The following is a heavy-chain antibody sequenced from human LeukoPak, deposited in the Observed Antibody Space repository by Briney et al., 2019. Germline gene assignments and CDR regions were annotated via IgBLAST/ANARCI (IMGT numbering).Heavy chain of an antibody. CDR3: ARGTYSSNDY. Sequence: SETLSLTCTASGGSISGSSYYWGWIRQPPGKGLEWIGSIYYSGSTYYNPSLKSRVTISVDTSKNQFSLKLSSVTAADTAVYYCARGTYSSNDYWGQGTLVTVSS. V-gene: IGHV4-39*01. J-gene: IGHJ4*02. CDR2: IYYSGST. CDR1: GGSISGSSYY. D-gene: IGHD6-13*01.